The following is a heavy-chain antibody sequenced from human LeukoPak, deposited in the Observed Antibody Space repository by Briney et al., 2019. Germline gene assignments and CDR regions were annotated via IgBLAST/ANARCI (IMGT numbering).Heavy chain of an antibody. CDR2: IYYSGST. J-gene: IGHJ4*02. D-gene: IGHD3-3*01. CDR3: ARQTFGALLLW. CDR1: GGSISSSSYY. V-gene: IGHV4-39*01. Sequence: PSETLSLTCTVSGGSISSSSYYWGWIRQPPGKGLEWIGSIYYSGSTYYNPSLKSRVTISVDTSKNQFSLKLSSVTAADTAVYYCARQTFGALLLWWGQGTLVTVSS.